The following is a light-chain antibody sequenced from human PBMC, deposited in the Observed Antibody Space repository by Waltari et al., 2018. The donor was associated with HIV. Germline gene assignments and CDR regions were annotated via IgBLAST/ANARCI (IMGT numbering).Light chain of an antibody. CDR3: QQYGTSPYT. CDR2: AAS. J-gene: IGKJ2*01. CDR1: RSVSSNY. Sequence: ENVLTKSPGTLSLSTGERATLSCRASRSVSSNYLTWYQQRPGQAPRLLIYAASTRATAIPDRFSGSGSGTDFTLTISRLEPEDFAVYYCQQYGTSPYTFGQGTKVEI. V-gene: IGKV3-20*01.